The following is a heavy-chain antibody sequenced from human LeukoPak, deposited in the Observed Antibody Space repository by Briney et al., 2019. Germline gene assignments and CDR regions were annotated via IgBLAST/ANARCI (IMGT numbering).Heavy chain of an antibody. V-gene: IGHV4-39*07. Sequence: PSETLSLTCTVSGGSISSSSYYWGWLRQPPGKGLEWIGSIYYSGSTNYNPSLKSRVTISVDTSKNQFSLKLSSVTAADTAVYYCARERPGDDAFDIWGQGTMVTVSS. CDR2: IYYSGST. CDR1: GGSISSSSYY. J-gene: IGHJ3*02. CDR3: ARERPGDDAFDI. D-gene: IGHD3-16*01.